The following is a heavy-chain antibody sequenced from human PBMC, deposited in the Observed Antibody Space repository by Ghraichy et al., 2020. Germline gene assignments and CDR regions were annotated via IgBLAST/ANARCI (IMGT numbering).Heavy chain of an antibody. Sequence: GESLNISCAASGFTFSSYAMNWVRQAPGKGLEWVSGISGSGYSTYYADSVKGRFTISRDNSKNMLYLQMNSLRAEDTAVYYCARKAHYDFWANDYFDYWGQGTLVTVSP. CDR1: GFTFSSYA. CDR2: ISGSGYST. CDR3: ARKAHYDFWANDYFDY. D-gene: IGHD3-3*01. J-gene: IGHJ4*02. V-gene: IGHV3-23*01.